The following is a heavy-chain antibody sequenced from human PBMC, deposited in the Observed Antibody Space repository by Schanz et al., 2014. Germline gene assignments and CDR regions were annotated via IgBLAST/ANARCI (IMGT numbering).Heavy chain of an antibody. Sequence: QVQLVQSGSELKKPRASVKVSCRASGYSLSNFAMNWVRQAPGQGLEWMGWINTNTGKPTYAQGFTGRFVFSLDTSVSTVYLQISSLKAEDTAVYYCAKRAFGEVATIERHFDYWGQGTLVTVSS. CDR2: INTNTGKP. CDR1: GYSLSNFA. V-gene: IGHV7-4-1*02. J-gene: IGHJ4*02. D-gene: IGHD5-12*01. CDR3: AKRAFGEVATIERHFDY.